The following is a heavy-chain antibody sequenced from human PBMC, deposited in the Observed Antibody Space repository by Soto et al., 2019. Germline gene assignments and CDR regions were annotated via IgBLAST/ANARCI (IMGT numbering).Heavy chain of an antibody. Sequence: HPGGSLRLSCAASGFTVSSNYMSWVRQAPGKGLEWVSVIYSDGSTYYADSVKGRFTISRHNSKNTLYLQMNSLRAEDTAVYYCARDPYYDSSGYLASNGMDAWGQGTTVTVSS. V-gene: IGHV3-53*04. J-gene: IGHJ6*02. CDR1: GFTVSSNY. CDR3: ARDPYYDSSGYLASNGMDA. CDR2: IYSDGST. D-gene: IGHD3-22*01.